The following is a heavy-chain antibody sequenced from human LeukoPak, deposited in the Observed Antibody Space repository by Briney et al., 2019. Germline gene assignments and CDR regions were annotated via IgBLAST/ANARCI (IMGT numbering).Heavy chain of an antibody. CDR1: GGSISSYC. V-gene: IGHV4-59*01. D-gene: IGHD3-10*01. CDR2: IYYSGST. J-gene: IGHJ4*02. CDR3: ARGGDRSFDY. Sequence: SETLSLTCTVSGGSISSYCWSRIRQPPGKGLEWIGYIYYSGSTNYNPSLKSRVTISVDTSKNQFSLKLSSVTAADTAVYYCARGGDRSFDYWGQGTLVTVSS.